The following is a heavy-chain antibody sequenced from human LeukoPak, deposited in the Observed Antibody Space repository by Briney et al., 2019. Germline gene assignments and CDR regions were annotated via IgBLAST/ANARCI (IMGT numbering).Heavy chain of an antibody. J-gene: IGHJ5*02. Sequence: EASVKVSCKASGGTFSSYAISWVRQAPGQGLEWMGGIIPIFGTANYAQKFRGRVTITADESTSTAYMELSSLRSEDTAVYYCARDSSGWYSRGHWSDPWGQGTLVTVSS. CDR3: ARDSSGWYSRGHWSDP. CDR2: IIPIFGTA. CDR1: GGTFSSYA. V-gene: IGHV1-69*13. D-gene: IGHD6-19*01.